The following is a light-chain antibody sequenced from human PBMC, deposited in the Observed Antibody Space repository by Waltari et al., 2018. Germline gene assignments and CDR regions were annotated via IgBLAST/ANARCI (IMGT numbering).Light chain of an antibody. CDR1: SNDVGAYNY. CDR3: SSYTTTNTVV. J-gene: IGLJ2*01. CDR2: EVN. Sequence: QSALTQPASVSGSPGQSITISCTGSSNDVGAYNYVSWSQQHPGKAPKLIIYEVNNRPSGISNRFSGSHAGNTASLTISGLQADDEAYYHCSSYTTTNTVVFGGGTTLTVL. V-gene: IGLV2-14*01.